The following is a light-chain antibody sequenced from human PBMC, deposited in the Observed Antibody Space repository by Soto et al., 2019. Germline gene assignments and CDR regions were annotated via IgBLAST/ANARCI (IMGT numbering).Light chain of an antibody. J-gene: IGKJ1*01. CDR3: QQRTNWQWT. V-gene: IGKV3-11*01. Sequence: VLTQSPATLSLSPGEGATLSCRASQSVGTYLAWYQQKPGQAPRLIIYEASSRAADIPAKFSGSGSGTDFTLTINSLEPEDFAVYYCQQRTNWQWTFGQGTKVDIK. CDR1: QSVGTY. CDR2: EAS.